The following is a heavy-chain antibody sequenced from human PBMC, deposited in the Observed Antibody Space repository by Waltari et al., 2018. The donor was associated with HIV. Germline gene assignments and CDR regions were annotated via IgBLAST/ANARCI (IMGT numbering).Heavy chain of an antibody. CDR2: IKTDETYR. CDR1: GFTFSNYW. V-gene: IGHV3-74*01. J-gene: IGHJ6*02. Sequence: VQLVESGGDLAQPGGSLRLSCVASGFTFSNYWMHWVRQVPGKRLVWVARIKTDETYRTDAENVKGRFTISRDNGKNTLYLQMNGLRVEDTAVYYCVSSGLDVWGQGTTVNVSS. CDR3: VSSGLDV.